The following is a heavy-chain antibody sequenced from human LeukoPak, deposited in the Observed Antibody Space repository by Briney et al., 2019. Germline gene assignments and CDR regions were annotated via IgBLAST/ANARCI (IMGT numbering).Heavy chain of an antibody. CDR2: ISAYNGNT. D-gene: IGHD6-13*01. V-gene: IGHV1-18*01. J-gene: IGHJ5*02. CDR3: ARGSFSSSWYRNWFDP. Sequence: GASVKVSCKASGYTFTSYGISWVRQAPGQGLEWIGWISAYNGNTNYAQKLQGRVTMTTDTSTSTAYMELRSLRSDDTAVYYCARGSFSSSWYRNWFDPWGQGTLVTVSS. CDR1: GYTFTSYG.